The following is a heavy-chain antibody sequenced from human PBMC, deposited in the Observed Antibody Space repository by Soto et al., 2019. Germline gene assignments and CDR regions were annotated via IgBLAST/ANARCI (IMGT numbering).Heavy chain of an antibody. CDR3: SRPASHWHGGGGWLDP. CDR1: GFTFSASD. J-gene: IGHJ5*02. Sequence: EVQLVESGGGLVQPGGSLRLSCAASGFTFSASDMHWVRQATGKGLEWVAAIGTLHDTYYPDSVKGRFTISRDNAKNSLSLPINHPAAGHTGVDYCSRPASHWHGGGGWLDPWGQGTLVTVSS. D-gene: IGHD2-2*01. V-gene: IGHV3-13*01. CDR2: IGTLHDT.